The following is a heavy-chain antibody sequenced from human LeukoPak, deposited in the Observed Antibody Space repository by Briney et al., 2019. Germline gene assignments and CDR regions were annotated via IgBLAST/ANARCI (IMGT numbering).Heavy chain of an antibody. CDR1: GGTFSSYA. CDR2: IIPILGIA. Sequence: SVKVSCKASGGTFSSYAISWVRQAPGQGLEWIGRIIPILGIANYAQKFQGRVTITADKSTSTAYMELSSLRSEDTAVYYCARGGLYYDFWSGYSPYYYYYGMDVWGQGTTVTVSS. J-gene: IGHJ6*02. D-gene: IGHD3-3*01. CDR3: ARGGLYYDFWSGYSPYYYYYGMDV. V-gene: IGHV1-69*04.